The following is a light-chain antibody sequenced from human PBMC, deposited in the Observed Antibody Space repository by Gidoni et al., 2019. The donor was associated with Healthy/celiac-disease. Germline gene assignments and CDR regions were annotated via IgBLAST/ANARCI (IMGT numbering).Light chain of an antibody. CDR2: GAS. Sequence: EIVLTQSPGTLSLSPGERATLSCSASQSVSSSYLAWYQQKPGQAPRLLIYGASSRDTGIPDRFSSSGSGTDFTLTISRLEPEDVAVYYCQQYGSSPWTFGQGTKVEIK. CDR1: QSVSSSY. J-gene: IGKJ1*01. V-gene: IGKV3-20*01. CDR3: QQYGSSPWT.